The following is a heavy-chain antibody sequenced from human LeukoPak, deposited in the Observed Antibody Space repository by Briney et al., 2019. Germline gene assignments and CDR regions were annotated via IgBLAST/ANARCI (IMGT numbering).Heavy chain of an antibody. CDR2: ISYDGSNK. CDR1: GFTFSSYG. D-gene: IGHD3-10*01. CDR3: AKGIDYYGSGSYCNY. J-gene: IGHJ4*02. V-gene: IGHV3-30*18. Sequence: PGGSLRLSCAASGFTFSSYGMHWVRQAPGKGLEWVAVISYDGSNKYYADSVKGRFTISRDNSKNTLYLQMNSLRAEDTAVYYCAKGIDYYGSGSYCNYWGQGTLVTVSS.